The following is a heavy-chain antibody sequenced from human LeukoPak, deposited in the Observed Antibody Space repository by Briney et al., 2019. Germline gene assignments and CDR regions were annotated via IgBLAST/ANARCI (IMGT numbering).Heavy chain of an antibody. V-gene: IGHV3-21*01. CDR2: ISSSSSYI. Sequence: GGSLRLSCAASGFTFNDYWMSWVRQAPGKGLEWVSSISSSSSYIYYADSVKGRFTISRDNAKNSLYLQMNSLRAEDTAVYHCARGLYYYDSSGYYFAAFDIWGQGTMVTVSS. CDR1: GFTFNDYW. J-gene: IGHJ3*02. CDR3: ARGLYYYDSSGYYFAAFDI. D-gene: IGHD3-22*01.